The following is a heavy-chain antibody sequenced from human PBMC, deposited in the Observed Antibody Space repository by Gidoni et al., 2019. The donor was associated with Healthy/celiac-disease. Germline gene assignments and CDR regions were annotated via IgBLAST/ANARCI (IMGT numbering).Heavy chain of an antibody. D-gene: IGHD3-22*01. V-gene: IGHV4-34*01. Sequence: QVQLQQWGAGLLKPSETLSLTCAVYGGSFSGYYWSWIRQPPGKGLEWIGEINHSGSTNYNPSLKSRVTISVDTSKNQFSLKLSSVTAADTAVYYCARKGRGGYYDSSGYYYFGYWGQGTLVTVSS. J-gene: IGHJ4*02. CDR2: INHSGST. CDR3: ARKGRGGYYDSSGYYYFGY. CDR1: GGSFSGYY.